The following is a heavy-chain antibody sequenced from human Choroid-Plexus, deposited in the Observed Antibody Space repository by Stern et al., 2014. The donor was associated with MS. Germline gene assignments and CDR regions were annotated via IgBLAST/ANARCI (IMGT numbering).Heavy chain of an antibody. CDR2: VSYDGSNK. V-gene: IGHV3-30*18. Sequence: VQLVESGGGVVQPGRPLRLSCVASGFTLGSCAMHWVRQAPGKGLEVVAGVSYDGSNKYYADSVKGRFTISRDNSQNTLYMQMSSLRPEDTAVYYCAKDRQYLTYFFDHWGQGSLVTVSS. J-gene: IGHJ5*02. D-gene: IGHD2/OR15-2a*01. CDR1: GFTLGSCA. CDR3: AKDRQYLTYFFDH.